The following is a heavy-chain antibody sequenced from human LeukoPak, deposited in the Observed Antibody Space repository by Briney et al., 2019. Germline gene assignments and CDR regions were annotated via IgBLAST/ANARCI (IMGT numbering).Heavy chain of an antibody. CDR3: ARGVVPAAMRYWYFDI. CDR2: ISGSADRT. Sequence: GGTLRLSCAASGFTFSSYAMNWVRNAPAKGRECVSIISGSADRTYNADSEKGVFIISRDNTKNTLYLQMNSLRAEDTAVYYCARGVVPAAMRYWYFDIWGRGTLVTVSS. V-gene: IGHV3-23*01. CDR1: GFTFSSYA. D-gene: IGHD2-2*01. J-gene: IGHJ2*01.